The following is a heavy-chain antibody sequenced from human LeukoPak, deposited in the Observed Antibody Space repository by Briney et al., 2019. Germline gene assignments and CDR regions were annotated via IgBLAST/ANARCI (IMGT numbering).Heavy chain of an antibody. CDR3: ARGTLYVGP. Sequence: YPSETLSLTCTVSGGSISTYYWTWIRQPPGKGLGWIGESNHSGSTNYNPSFKSRVTISVDTSKNQFSLKLSSVTAADTAVYYCARGTLYVGPWGQGTLVTVSS. D-gene: IGHD1-26*01. CDR1: GGSISTYY. V-gene: IGHV4-34*01. J-gene: IGHJ4*02. CDR2: SNHSGST.